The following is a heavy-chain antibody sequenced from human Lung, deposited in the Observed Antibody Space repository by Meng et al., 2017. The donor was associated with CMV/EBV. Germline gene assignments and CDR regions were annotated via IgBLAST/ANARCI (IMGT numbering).Heavy chain of an antibody. CDR2: IRYDGGKK. D-gene: IGHD3-10*01. V-gene: IGHV3-30*02. Sequence: GGSLRLXCAASGLTLSTYGIHWVRQAPGKGLEWVAFIRYDGGKKEYVDSVKGRFTISRDNSKNTVNLQMNSLRAEDTAVYHCAKDSGRGGHLWFRGVDYWGQGXLVTVSS. CDR3: AKDSGRGGHLWFRGVDY. CDR1: GLTLSTYG. J-gene: IGHJ4*02.